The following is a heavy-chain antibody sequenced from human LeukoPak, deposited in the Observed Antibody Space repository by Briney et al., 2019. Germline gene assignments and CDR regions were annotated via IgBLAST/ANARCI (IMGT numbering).Heavy chain of an antibody. CDR3: ARDKAVAGRVMDY. V-gene: IGHV3-11*06. CDR2: ISSSSSYT. Sequence: XGSLRLSCAASGFTFSDYYMSWIRQAPGKGLEWVSYISSSSSYTNYADSVKGRFTISRDNAKNSLYLQMNSLRAEDTAVYYCARDKAVAGRVMDYWGQGTLVTVPS. J-gene: IGHJ4*02. D-gene: IGHD6-19*01. CDR1: GFTFSDYY.